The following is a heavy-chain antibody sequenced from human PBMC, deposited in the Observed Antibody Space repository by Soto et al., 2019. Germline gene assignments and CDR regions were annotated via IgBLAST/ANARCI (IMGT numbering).Heavy chain of an antibody. V-gene: IGHV1-69*04. Sequence: ASAKDSCTESRSTFSSSTITAVRQAPGQGLEWMGRIIPILGIANYAQKFQGRVTITADKSTSTAYMKLSSLRSEDTAVYYSEREWFDAFDIWGQGTMGTVSS. D-gene: IGHD3-22*01. J-gene: IGHJ3*02. CDR2: IIPILGIA. CDR3: EREWFDAFDI. CDR1: RSTFSSST.